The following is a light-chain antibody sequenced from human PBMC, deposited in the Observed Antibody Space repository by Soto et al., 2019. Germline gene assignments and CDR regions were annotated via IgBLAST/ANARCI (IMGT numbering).Light chain of an antibody. V-gene: IGLV1-40*01. CDR3: QAYDSRRTGAA. CDR1: SSNIGVGYD. CDR2: GNN. J-gene: IGLJ3*02. Sequence: QSVLTQPPSVSGAPGQRVTISCTASSSNIGVGYDVHWYQQLPGTAPKLLIYGNNTRPSGVPDRFSGSKSGTPASQATAGHQAEDDADYYCQAYDSRRTGAAFGGGTKPTV.